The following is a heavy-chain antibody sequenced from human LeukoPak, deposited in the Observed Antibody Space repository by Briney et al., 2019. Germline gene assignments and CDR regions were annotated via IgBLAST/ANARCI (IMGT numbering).Heavy chain of an antibody. CDR2: ISYDGSNK. CDR1: GFTFSSYG. V-gene: IGHV3-30*18. Sequence: GRSLRLSCAASGFTFSSYGMHWVRQAPGKGLEWVAVISYDGSNKYYADSVKGRFTISRDNPKNTLYLQMNSLRAEDTAVYYCAKDPIEFSVVITPSDYWGQGTLVTVSS. D-gene: IGHD3-22*01. J-gene: IGHJ4*02. CDR3: AKDPIEFSVVITPSDY.